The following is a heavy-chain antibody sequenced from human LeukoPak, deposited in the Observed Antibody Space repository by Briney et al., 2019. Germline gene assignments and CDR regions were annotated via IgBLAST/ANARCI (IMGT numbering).Heavy chain of an antibody. CDR1: GFTFSSYS. J-gene: IGHJ6*04. CDR3: ARDPQDYYGMDV. V-gene: IGHV3-21*01. Sequence: GGSLRLSCAASGFTFSSYSMNWARQAPGKGLEWVSSISSSSSYIYYADSVKGRFTISRDNAKNSLYLQMNSLRAEDTAVYYCARDPQDYYGMDVWGKGTTVTVSS. CDR2: ISSSSSYI.